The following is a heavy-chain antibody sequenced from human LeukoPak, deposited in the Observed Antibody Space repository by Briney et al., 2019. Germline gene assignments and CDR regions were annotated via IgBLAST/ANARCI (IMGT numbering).Heavy chain of an antibody. CDR1: GFTVSSNY. Sequence: GGSLRLSCAASGFTVSSNYMSWVRQAPGKGLEWVSAISGSGGSTYYADSVRGRFTISRDNSKNTLYLQMNSLRAEDTAVYYCARPYSSSPGWFDPWGQGTLVTVSS. J-gene: IGHJ5*02. CDR2: ISGSGGST. D-gene: IGHD6-6*01. CDR3: ARPYSSSPGWFDP. V-gene: IGHV3-53*05.